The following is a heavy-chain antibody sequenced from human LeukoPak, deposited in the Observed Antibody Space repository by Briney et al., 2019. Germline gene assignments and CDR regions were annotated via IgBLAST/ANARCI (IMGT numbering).Heavy chain of an antibody. V-gene: IGHV1-8*01. CDR2: MNPNSGNT. Sequence: ASVKVSRKASGYTFTSYDINWVRQATGQGLERMGWMNPNSGNTGYAQKFQDRVTMTRNTSISTAYMELSSLTSEDTAVYYCARGEGLTTGTTGYYYGMDVWGQGTTVTVSS. CDR1: GYTFTSYD. J-gene: IGHJ6*02. D-gene: IGHD1-1*01. CDR3: ARGEGLTTGTTGYYYGMDV.